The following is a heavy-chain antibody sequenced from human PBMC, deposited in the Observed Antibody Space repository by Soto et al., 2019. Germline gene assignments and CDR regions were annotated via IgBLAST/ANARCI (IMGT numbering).Heavy chain of an antibody. D-gene: IGHD3-9*01. CDR2: IYFRGST. CDR1: GGSISSSTYY. J-gene: IGHJ5*02. CDR3: AREILTGYYPAGWFDP. V-gene: IGHV4-39*02. Sequence: QPQLQESGPGLVKPSETLSLTCTVSGGSISSSTYYWGWIRQPPGKGPEWIGSIYFRGSTYYNPSLKSRVTVSVDTSKKQFSLKLTSVTAADTAVYYCAREILTGYYPAGWFDPWGQGTLVTVSS.